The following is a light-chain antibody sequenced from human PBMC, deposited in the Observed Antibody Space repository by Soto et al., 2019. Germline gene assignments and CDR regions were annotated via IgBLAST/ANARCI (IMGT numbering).Light chain of an antibody. CDR2: EVS. CDR3: MQSTQLPPT. J-gene: IGKJ5*01. CDR1: QXLLHITGETF. Sequence: DVVMTQTPLSLSVAPGQPASISCKSIQXLLHITGETFLFWYLQKPGQSPQLLIYEVSTRVSGVPDRFSGSGSGTDFTLEISRVETDDVGIYYCMQSTQLPPTFGQGTRLE. V-gene: IGKV2D-29*02.